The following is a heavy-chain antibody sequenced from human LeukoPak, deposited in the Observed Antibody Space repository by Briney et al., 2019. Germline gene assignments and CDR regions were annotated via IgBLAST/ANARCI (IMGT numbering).Heavy chain of an antibody. Sequence: GGSLRLSCAASGFAFSDCGMHWVRQAPGKGLEWVSAISGSGGSTYYADSVKGRFTISRDNSKNTLYLQMNSLRAEDTAVYYCAKSSRGFGDYGNWGQGTLVTVSS. V-gene: IGHV3-23*01. J-gene: IGHJ4*02. CDR1: GFAFSDCG. CDR3: AKSSRGFGDYGN. CDR2: ISGSGGST. D-gene: IGHD4-17*01.